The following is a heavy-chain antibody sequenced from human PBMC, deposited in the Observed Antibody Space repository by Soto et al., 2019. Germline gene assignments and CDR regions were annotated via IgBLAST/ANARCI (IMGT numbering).Heavy chain of an antibody. V-gene: IGHV3-30*18. CDR1: GFTFSSYG. CDR2: ISYDGSNK. D-gene: IGHD3-22*01. CDR3: AKDHYYDSSGSHFDY. J-gene: IGHJ4*02. Sequence: QVQLVESGGGVVQPGRSLRLSCAASGFTFSSYGMHWVRQAPGKGLEWVAVISYDGSNKYYADSVKGRFTISRDNSKNPLYLQMNSLRAEDTAVYYCAKDHYYDSSGSHFDYWGQGTLVTVSS.